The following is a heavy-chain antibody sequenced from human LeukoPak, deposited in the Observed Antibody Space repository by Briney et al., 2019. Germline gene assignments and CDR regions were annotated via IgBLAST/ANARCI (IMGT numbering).Heavy chain of an antibody. CDR1: GGSFSGYY. V-gene: IGHV4-34*01. D-gene: IGHD4-17*01. CDR2: INHSGST. J-gene: IGHJ4*02. CDR3: ARDRATVTSFDY. Sequence: SETLSLTCAVYGGSFSGYYWSWIRQPPGKGLEWIGEINHSGSTNYNPSPKSRVTISVDTSKNQFSLKLSSVTAADAAVSYCARDRATVTSFDYWGQGTLVTVSS.